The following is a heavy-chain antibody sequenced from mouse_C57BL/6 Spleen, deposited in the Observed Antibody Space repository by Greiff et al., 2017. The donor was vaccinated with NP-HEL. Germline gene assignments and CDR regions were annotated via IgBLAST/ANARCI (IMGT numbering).Heavy chain of an antibody. CDR1: GFTFSDYG. CDR2: ISSGSSTI. D-gene: IGHD4-1*01. V-gene: IGHV5-17*01. CDR3: ASANWDLYWYFDV. J-gene: IGHJ1*03. Sequence: EVQVVESGGGLVKPGGSLKLSCAASGFTFSDYGMHWVRQAPEKGLEWVAYISSGSSTIYYADTVKGRFTISRDNAKNTLILQMTSLRSEDTAMYYCASANWDLYWYFDVWGTGTTVTVSS.